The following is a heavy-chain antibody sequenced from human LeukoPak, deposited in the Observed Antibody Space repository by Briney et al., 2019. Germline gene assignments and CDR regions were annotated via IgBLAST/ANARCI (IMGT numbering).Heavy chain of an antibody. CDR2: ISYDGSNK. CDR1: GFTFSSYG. CDR3: AKTRDYLVAFDI. Sequence: GGSLRLSCAASGFTFSSYGMHWVRQAPGKGLEWVAVISYDGSNKYYADSVKGRFTISRDNSKNTLYLQMNSLRAEDTAVYYCAKTRDYLVAFDIWGQGTMVTVSS. V-gene: IGHV3-30*18. J-gene: IGHJ3*02. D-gene: IGHD4-17*01.